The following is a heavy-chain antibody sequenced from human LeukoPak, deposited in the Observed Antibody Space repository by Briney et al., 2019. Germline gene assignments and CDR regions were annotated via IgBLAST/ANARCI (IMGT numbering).Heavy chain of an antibody. J-gene: IGHJ4*02. V-gene: IGHV5-51*01. CDR1: GYSFSNYW. D-gene: IGHD2-21*02. Sequence: GESLKISCEGSGYSFSNYWIGWGRQMPGKGLEGMGIIYPGDYGTRSSPSFQGLVTISVDKSSSTAYLQWSSLKASDTAMYYCAIPPGYCGNDCSFDHWGQGTLVTVSS. CDR3: AIPPGYCGNDCSFDH. CDR2: IYPGDYGT.